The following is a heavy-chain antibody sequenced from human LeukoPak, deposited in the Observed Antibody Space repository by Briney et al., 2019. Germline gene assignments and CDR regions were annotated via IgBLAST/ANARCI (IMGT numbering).Heavy chain of an antibody. CDR3: ARRGFCSGGSCFSAPFDL. J-gene: IGHJ4*02. Sequence: GESLQISCQGSGYTFTNYWIAWVRQMPGKGLEWMGIVYPGDSDTRYRPSFQGQVSISADKSINTAYLQWGSLKASDTAMYYCARRGFCSGGSCFSAPFDLWGQGTLLTVSS. V-gene: IGHV5-51*01. D-gene: IGHD2-15*01. CDR2: VYPGDSDT. CDR1: GYTFTNYW.